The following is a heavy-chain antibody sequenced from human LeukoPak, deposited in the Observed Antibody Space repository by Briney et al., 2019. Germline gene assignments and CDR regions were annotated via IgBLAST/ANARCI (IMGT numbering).Heavy chain of an antibody. J-gene: IGHJ6*02. CDR2: IIPIFGTA. CDR1: GGTFSSYA. D-gene: IGHD1-26*01. Sequence: SVKVSCKASGGTFSSYAISWVRQAPGQGLEWMGGIIPIFGTANYAQKFQGRVAITADESTSTAYMELSSLRAEDTAVYYCVKVVGVGATTDYYYGMDVWGQGTTVTVSS. CDR3: VKVVGVGATTDYYYGMDV. V-gene: IGHV1-69*13.